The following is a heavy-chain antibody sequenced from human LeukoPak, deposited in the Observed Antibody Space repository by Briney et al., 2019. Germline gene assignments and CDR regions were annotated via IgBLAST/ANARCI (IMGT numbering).Heavy chain of an antibody. D-gene: IGHD3-3*01. J-gene: IGHJ6*03. CDR1: GGSISSYY. CDR3: ARSVLGYDFWSGPTPGYYYMDV. CDR2: IYYSGST. Sequence: SETLSLTCTVSGGSISSYYWSWIRQPPGKGLEWIGYIYYSGSTNYNPSLKSRVTISVDTSKNRFSLKLSSVTAADTAVYYCARSVLGYDFWSGPTPGYYYMDVWGKGTTVTVSS. V-gene: IGHV4-59*12.